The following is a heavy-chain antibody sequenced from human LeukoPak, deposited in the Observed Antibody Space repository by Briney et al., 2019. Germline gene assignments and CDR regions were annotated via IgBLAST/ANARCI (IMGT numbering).Heavy chain of an antibody. CDR1: GYTFTNYG. CDR3: ARGYCRSTSCHEPPLYGMDV. J-gene: IGHJ6*02. V-gene: IGHV1-18*04. D-gene: IGHD2-2*01. CDR2: ISTYSGNT. Sequence: ASIKVSCKASGYTFTNYGFSWVRQAPGQGLEWMGWISTYSGNTNYAQQLQGRVTMTSDTSTCTVYMELRSLRSDDTAVYYCARGYCRSTSCHEPPLYGMDVWGQGTTVTVS.